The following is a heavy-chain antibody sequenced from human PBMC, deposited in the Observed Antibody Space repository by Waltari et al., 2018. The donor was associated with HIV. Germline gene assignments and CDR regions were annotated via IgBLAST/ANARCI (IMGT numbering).Heavy chain of an antibody. Sequence: QLQLRESGPGLVKPSETLSLTRTVSGGPISSSSYSWGWIRPPPGKGREGVGSIYYSGSTYYNPSLKSRVTMSVDTSKNQFSLKLSSVTAADTAVYYCARVNCPYYDFWSGYYDYWGQGTLVTVSS. V-gene: IGHV4-39*07. CDR3: ARVNCPYYDFWSGYYDY. CDR1: GGPISSSSYS. J-gene: IGHJ4*02. CDR2: IYYSGST. D-gene: IGHD3-3*01.